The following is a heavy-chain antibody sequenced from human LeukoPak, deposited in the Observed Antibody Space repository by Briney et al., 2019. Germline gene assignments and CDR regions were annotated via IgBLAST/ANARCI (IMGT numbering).Heavy chain of an antibody. CDR2: IYYSGST. V-gene: IGHV4-39*01. J-gene: IGHJ5*02. CDR3: ARRSITIFGVNP. Sequence: PSETLSLTRTVSGGSISSSSYYWGWIRQPPGKGLEWIGSIYYSGSTYYNPSLKSRVTISVDTSKNQFSLKLSSVTAADTAVYYCARRSITIFGVNPWGQGTLVTVSS. D-gene: IGHD3-3*01. CDR1: GGSISSSSYY.